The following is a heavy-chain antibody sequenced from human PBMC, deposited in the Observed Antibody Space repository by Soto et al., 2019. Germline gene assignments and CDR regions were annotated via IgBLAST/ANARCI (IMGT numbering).Heavy chain of an antibody. CDR2: INHSGST. V-gene: IGHV4-34*01. CDR1: GGSFSGYY. D-gene: IGHD3-22*01. J-gene: IGHJ4*02. CDR3: ARKDDPGRGYYDSSGYRYYFDY. Sequence: SETLSLTCAVYGGSFSGYYWSWIRQPPGKGLEWIGEINHSGSTNYNPSLKSRVTISVDTSKNQFSLKLSSVTAADTAVYYCARKDDPGRGYYDSSGYRYYFDYWGQGTLVTVSS.